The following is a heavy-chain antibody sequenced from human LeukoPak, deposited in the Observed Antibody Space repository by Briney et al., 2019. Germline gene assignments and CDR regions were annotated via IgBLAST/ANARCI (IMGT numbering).Heavy chain of an antibody. D-gene: IGHD3-16*02. CDR3: ASHAPPGAFGGVIL. Sequence: TSETLSLTCTVSGGSISSYHWSWIRQPPGKGLEWIGYIYYSGSTNYNPSLKSRVTISVDTSKNQFSLKLSSVTAADTAVYYCASHAPPGAFGGVILWGQGTLVTVSS. J-gene: IGHJ4*02. CDR1: GGSISSYH. V-gene: IGHV4-59*08. CDR2: IYYSGST.